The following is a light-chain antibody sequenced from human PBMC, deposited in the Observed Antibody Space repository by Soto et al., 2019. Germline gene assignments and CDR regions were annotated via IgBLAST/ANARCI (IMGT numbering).Light chain of an antibody. CDR2: AAS. V-gene: IGKV1-9*01. CDR1: QDIAIY. CDR3: QQYYSFPPT. J-gene: IGKJ5*01. Sequence: DIQLTQSPSFLSASVGDRITVTCRASQDIAIYLAWYQQKPGKAPELLIYAASTLQSGVPSRFSGSGSGTDFTLTISCLQSEDFATYYCQQYYSFPPTFGQGTRLEIK.